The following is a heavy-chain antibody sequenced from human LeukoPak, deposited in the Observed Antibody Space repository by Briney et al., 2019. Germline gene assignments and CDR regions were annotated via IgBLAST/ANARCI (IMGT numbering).Heavy chain of an antibody. CDR1: GGSFSGYY. CDR3: ARGGGRYCTNGVCHLDY. CDR2: INHSGST. J-gene: IGHJ4*02. D-gene: IGHD2-8*01. Sequence: SETLSLTCAVYGGSFSGYYWSWIRQPPGKGLEWIGEINHSGSTNYNPSLKSRVTISVDTSKNQFSLKLRSVTAADTAVYYCARGGGRYCTNGVCHLDYWGQGTLVTVSS. V-gene: IGHV4-34*01.